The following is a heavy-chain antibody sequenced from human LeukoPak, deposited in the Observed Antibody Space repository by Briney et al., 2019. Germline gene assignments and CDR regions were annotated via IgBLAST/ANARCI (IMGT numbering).Heavy chain of an antibody. CDR2: ISTNGGST. J-gene: IGHJ1*01. CDR3: VSGRSTSIQREYFQR. V-gene: IGHV3-64D*06. D-gene: IGHD2-2*01. Sequence: GGSLRPSCSGFTLSSYSMHWVRQAPGKGLEHVSSISTNGGSTYYADSVKGRFIISRDNSKKSLYLQMSSLRPEDTAVYYCVSGRSTSIQREYFQRWGQGTLVSVSS. CDR1: GFTLSSYS.